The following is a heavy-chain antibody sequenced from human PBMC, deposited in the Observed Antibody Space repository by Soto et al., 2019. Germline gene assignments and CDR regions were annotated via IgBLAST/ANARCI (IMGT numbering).Heavy chain of an antibody. CDR1: GGSISTYY. Sequence: QVQLQESGPGLVKPSETLSLTCSVSGGSISTYYWSWIRQPPGKELEWIGYIYYSGTTNYNPSLQSRVTISIDTSKNQFSLNLGSVTAADTAVYYCARARDGYKFAFDYWGQGTLVTVSS. CDR2: IYYSGTT. J-gene: IGHJ4*02. V-gene: IGHV4-59*01. D-gene: IGHD5-12*01. CDR3: ARARDGYKFAFDY.